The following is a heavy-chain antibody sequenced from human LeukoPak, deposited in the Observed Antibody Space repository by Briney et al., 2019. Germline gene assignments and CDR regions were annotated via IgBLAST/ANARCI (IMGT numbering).Heavy chain of an antibody. Sequence: SVKVSCKASGYTFTSYGISWVRQAPGQGLEWMGRIIPILGIANYAQKFQGRVTITADKSTSTAYMELSSLRSEDTAVYYCARVGPADYDILTGYYINGAFDYWGQGTLVTVSS. CDR3: ARVGPADYDILTGYYINGAFDY. CDR1: GYTFTSYG. J-gene: IGHJ4*02. V-gene: IGHV1-69*04. D-gene: IGHD3-9*01. CDR2: IIPILGIA.